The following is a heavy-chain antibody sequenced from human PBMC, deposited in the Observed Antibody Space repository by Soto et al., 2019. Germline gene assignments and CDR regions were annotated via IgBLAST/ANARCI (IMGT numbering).Heavy chain of an antibody. Sequence: VKVSCKASGGTFSSYAISWVRQAPGQGLEWMGGIIPIFGTANYAQKFQGRVTITADESTSTAYMELSSLRSEDTAVYYCARLGDPLFVSPTTFDYWGQGTLVTVSS. D-gene: IGHD3-16*01. V-gene: IGHV1-69*13. CDR3: ARLGDPLFVSPTTFDY. CDR2: IIPIFGTA. J-gene: IGHJ4*02. CDR1: GGTFSSYA.